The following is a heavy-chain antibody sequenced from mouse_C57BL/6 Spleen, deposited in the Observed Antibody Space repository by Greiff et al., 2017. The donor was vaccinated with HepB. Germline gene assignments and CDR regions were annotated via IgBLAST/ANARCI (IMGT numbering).Heavy chain of an antibody. J-gene: IGHJ4*01. CDR1: GFTFSDYY. V-gene: IGHV5-12*01. CDR3: ARQGSLGITTVVAHYYAMDY. D-gene: IGHD1-1*01. Sequence: EVKLMESGGGLVQPGGSLKLSCAASGFTFSDYYMYWVRQTPEKRLEWVAYISNGGGSTYYPDTVKGRFTISRDNAKNTLYLQMSRLKSEDTAMYDCARQGSLGITTVVAHYYAMDYWGQGTSVTVSS. CDR2: ISNGGGST.